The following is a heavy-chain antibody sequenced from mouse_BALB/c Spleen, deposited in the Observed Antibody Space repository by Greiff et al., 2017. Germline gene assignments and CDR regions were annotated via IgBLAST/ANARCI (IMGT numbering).Heavy chain of an antibody. V-gene: IGHV3-2*02. CDR3: ARKNGNRPWYFDV. CDR1: GYSITSDYA. J-gene: IGHJ1*01. Sequence: EVQLQESGPGLVKPSQSLSLTCTVTGYSITSDYAWNWIRQFPGNKLEWMGYISYSGSTSYDPSLKSRISITRDTSKNQFFLQLNSVTTEDTATYYCARKNGNRPWYFDVWGAGTTVTVSS. CDR2: ISYSGST. D-gene: IGHD2-1*01.